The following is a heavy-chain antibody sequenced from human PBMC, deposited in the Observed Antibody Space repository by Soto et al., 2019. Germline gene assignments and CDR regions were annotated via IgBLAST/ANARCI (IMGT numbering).Heavy chain of an antibody. Sequence: SETLSLTCTVSGGSISSSSYYWGWIRQPPGKGLEWIGSIYYSGSTYYNPSLKSRVTISVDTSKDQFSLKLSSVTAADTAVYYCARHSYYDFWSGYYFRGTPRTHFDYWGQGTLVTVS. D-gene: IGHD3-3*01. V-gene: IGHV4-39*01. CDR1: GGSISSSSYY. CDR3: ARHSYYDFWSGYYFRGTPRTHFDY. J-gene: IGHJ4*02. CDR2: IYYSGST.